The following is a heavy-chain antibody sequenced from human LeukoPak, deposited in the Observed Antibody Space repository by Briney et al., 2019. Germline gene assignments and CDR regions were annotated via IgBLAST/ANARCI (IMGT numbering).Heavy chain of an antibody. Sequence: SETLSLTCTVSGGSISRTDYYWSWIRQSPGKGLEWIGGIFYSGESTFYNPSLKSRVSMSVDTSRNQFSLKLTSVTAADTAVYYCARAPGTTFDYWGHGNMVTVSS. J-gene: IGHJ4*01. D-gene: IGHD4-17*01. CDR3: ARAPGTTFDY. V-gene: IGHV4-39*01. CDR2: IFYSGEST. CDR1: GGSISRTDYY.